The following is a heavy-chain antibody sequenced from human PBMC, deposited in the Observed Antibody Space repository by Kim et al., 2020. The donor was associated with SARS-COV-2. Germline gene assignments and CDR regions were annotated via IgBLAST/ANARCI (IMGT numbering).Heavy chain of an antibody. Sequence: GGSLRLSCAASGFTFSSYSMNWVRQAPGKGLEWVSSISSSSSYIYYADSVKGRFTISRDNAKNSLYLQMNSLRAEDTAVYYCARVGLLRYFDWLLRYYYYGMDVWGQGTTVTVSS. CDR1: GFTFSSYS. J-gene: IGHJ6*02. CDR3: ARVGLLRYFDWLLRYYYYGMDV. D-gene: IGHD3-9*01. CDR2: ISSSSSYI. V-gene: IGHV3-21*01.